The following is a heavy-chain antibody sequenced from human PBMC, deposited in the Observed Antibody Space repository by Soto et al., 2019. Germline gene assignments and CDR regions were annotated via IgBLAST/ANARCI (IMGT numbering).Heavy chain of an antibody. J-gene: IGHJ4*02. CDR2: ISAYNGNT. D-gene: IGHD3-10*01. V-gene: IGHV1-18*01. CDR1: GYMFVTYG. Sequence: GASVKVSCKASGYMFVTYGINWVRQAPGQGLEWMGWISAYNGNTKYAKNLQGRVTMTTDASTSTAYMEMRSLRSDDTAVYYCARDLDGSGSYYTDYWGPGTLVTVSS. CDR3: ARDLDGSGSYYTDY.